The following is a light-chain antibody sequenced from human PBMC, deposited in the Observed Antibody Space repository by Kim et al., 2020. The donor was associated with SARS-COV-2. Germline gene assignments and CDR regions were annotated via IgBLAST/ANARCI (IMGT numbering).Light chain of an antibody. V-gene: IGLV3-19*01. Sequence: VGVRQTVRITCQGDSLRSYYATWYQQRPRQAPVLVIYGRNNRPSGIPDRFSGSSSGNTASLTISGAQAEDEADFYCQSRDSGGNVLFGGGTQLTVL. CDR1: SLRSYY. CDR3: QSRDSGGNVL. CDR2: GRN. J-gene: IGLJ2*01.